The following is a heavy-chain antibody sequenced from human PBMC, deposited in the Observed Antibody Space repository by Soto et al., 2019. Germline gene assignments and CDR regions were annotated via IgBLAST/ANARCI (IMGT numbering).Heavy chain of an antibody. D-gene: IGHD5-18*01. CDR2: IYPGDSDT. CDR1: GYSFTSYW. CDR3: ARSPGIQLRYGFHYFEI. J-gene: IGHJ3*02. Sequence: PGDSLKISCKGSGYSFTSYWNGWVRQMPGKGLEWMGIIYPGDSDTRYSPSFQGQVTISADKSISTAYLQWSSLKASDTAIYYCARSPGIQLRYGFHYFEILGQGTMVTVS. V-gene: IGHV5-51*01.